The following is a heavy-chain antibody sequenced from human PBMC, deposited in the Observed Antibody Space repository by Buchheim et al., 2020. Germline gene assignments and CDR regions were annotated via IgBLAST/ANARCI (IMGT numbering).Heavy chain of an antibody. J-gene: IGHJ6*02. CDR1: GGSFSGYY. V-gene: IGHV4-34*01. CDR3: ARGVKAAAGPEYYYGMDV. D-gene: IGHD6-13*01. CDR2: INHSGST. Sequence: QVQLQQWGAGLLKPSETLSLTCAVYGGSFSGYYWSWIRQPPGKGLEWIGEINHSGSTNYNPSLKSRVTISVDTSKNQFSLKLSSVTAADTAVYYCARGVKAAAGPEYYYGMDVWGQGTT.